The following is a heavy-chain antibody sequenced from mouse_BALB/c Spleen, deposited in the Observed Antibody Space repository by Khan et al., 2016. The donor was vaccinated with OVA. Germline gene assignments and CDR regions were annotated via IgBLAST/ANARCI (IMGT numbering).Heavy chain of an antibody. Sequence: EVQLQESGPELVRPGASVKISCKASGYSFTGYFMNWVMQSHGKSLEWIGRINPHIGETFYNQRFKDKATLTVDDSSSTAHMELRSLASEDSAVYYCTRIYRSDFDYWGQGTTLTVSS. J-gene: IGHJ2*01. D-gene: IGHD1-1*01. CDR3: TRIYRSDFDY. CDR2: INPHIGET. V-gene: IGHV1-20*02. CDR1: GYSFTGYF.